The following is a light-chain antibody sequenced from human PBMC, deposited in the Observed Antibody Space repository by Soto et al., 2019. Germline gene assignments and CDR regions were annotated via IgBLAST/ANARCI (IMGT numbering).Light chain of an antibody. CDR3: QEYNSLPCT. J-gene: IGKJ1*01. CDR2: DAS. Sequence: DIQMTQSPATLSVSQGERATISCRASKGISKNVAWYKQKPGKVPKLLIYDASTMTTGIPTRFSGSGSGTEFNLTSSSLHSEDFATYNCQEYNSLPCTFGEGTKVEIK. V-gene: IGKV3-15*01. CDR1: KGISKN.